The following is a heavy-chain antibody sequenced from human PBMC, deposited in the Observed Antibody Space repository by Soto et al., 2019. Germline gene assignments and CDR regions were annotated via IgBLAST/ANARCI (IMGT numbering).Heavy chain of an antibody. Sequence: ASVKVSCKASGYTFTSYGISWVRQAPGQGLEWMGWISAYNGNTNYAQKFQGIFTMTTDTSTSTAYMELRSLGSDDTAVYYCARDRPDYDFLTGPNGFDPWGQGTLVTVSS. CDR2: ISAYNGNT. CDR3: ARDRPDYDFLTGPNGFDP. D-gene: IGHD3-9*01. CDR1: GYTFTSYG. V-gene: IGHV1-18*01. J-gene: IGHJ5*02.